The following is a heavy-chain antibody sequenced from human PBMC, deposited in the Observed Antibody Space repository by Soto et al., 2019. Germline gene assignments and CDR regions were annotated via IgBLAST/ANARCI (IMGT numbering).Heavy chain of an antibody. CDR1: GFTFSNAW. CDR3: TTGQPEWLFQALYYYYGMDV. CDR2: IKSKTDGGTT. V-gene: IGHV3-15*07. Sequence: GGSLRLSCAASGFTFSNAWMNWVRQAPGKGLEWVGRIKSKTDGGTTDYAAPVKGRFTISRDDSKNTLYLQMNSLKTEDTAVYYCTTGQPEWLFQALYYYYGMDVWGQGTTVTVSS. D-gene: IGHD3-3*01. J-gene: IGHJ6*02.